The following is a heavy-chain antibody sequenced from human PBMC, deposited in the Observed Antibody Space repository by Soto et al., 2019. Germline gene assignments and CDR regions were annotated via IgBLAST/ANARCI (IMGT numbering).Heavy chain of an antibody. D-gene: IGHD6-6*01. Sequence: EAQLVESGGGVVQPGGSPRLSCAASGFTFSVYTMHWVRQSPGKGLEWISSITSSGTTISYADSVKGRFTISRDNAKSSLFLQMDTLRDEDTAVYYCARDGYSTSSDWPWFDPWGQGTLVTVSS. J-gene: IGHJ5*02. CDR2: ITSSGTTI. V-gene: IGHV3-48*02. CDR1: GFTFSVYT. CDR3: ARDGYSTSSDWPWFDP.